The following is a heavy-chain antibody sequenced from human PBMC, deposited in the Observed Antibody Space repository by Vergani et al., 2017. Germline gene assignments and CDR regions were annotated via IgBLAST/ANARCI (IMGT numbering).Heavy chain of an antibody. CDR1: GFTFDDYA. V-gene: IGHV3-9*01. CDR3: AKDRSGSYYGDSDY. J-gene: IGHJ4*02. Sequence: EVQLVESGGGLVQPGRSLRLSCAASGFTFDDYAMHWVRQAPGKGLEWVSGISWNSGSIGYADSVQGRFTISSDNAKNSLYLQMNSLRAEDTALYYCAKDRSGSYYGDSDYWGQGTLVTVSS. CDR2: ISWNSGSI. D-gene: IGHD1-26*01.